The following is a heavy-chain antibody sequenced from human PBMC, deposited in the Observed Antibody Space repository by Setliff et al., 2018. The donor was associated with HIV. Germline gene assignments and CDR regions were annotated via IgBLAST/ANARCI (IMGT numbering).Heavy chain of an antibody. CDR3: ARFLDHDYGDYRTYYFDF. J-gene: IGHJ4*02. Sequence: ASVKVSCKASGYTFTTYAMNWVRQAPGQGLEWMGWMNPNNGNTGYSQKFQGRVTMTRNTSISTAYMELSSLRSEDTAVYYCARFLDHDYGDYRTYYFDFWGQGTLVTVSS. V-gene: IGHV1-8*01. CDR2: MNPNNGNT. D-gene: IGHD4-17*01. CDR1: GYTFTTYA.